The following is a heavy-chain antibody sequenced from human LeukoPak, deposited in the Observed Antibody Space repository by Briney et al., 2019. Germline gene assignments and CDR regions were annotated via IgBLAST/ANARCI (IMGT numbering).Heavy chain of an antibody. V-gene: IGHV3-23*01. CDR2: VTGSGGDT. D-gene: IGHD3-10*01. J-gene: IGHJ4*02. CDR3: VRDDSGSVIRGVLHY. Sequence: PGGSLRLSCAASGFTFSNYAMSWVRQTPGKGLECVSVVTGSGGDTYYTGSVNGRFTISRDNSKNTLYLQMNSLRAEDTAVYYCVRDDSGSVIRGVLHYWGQGALVTVSS. CDR1: GFTFSNYA.